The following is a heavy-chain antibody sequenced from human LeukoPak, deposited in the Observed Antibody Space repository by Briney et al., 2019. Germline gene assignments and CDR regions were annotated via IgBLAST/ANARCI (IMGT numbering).Heavy chain of an antibody. CDR3: ARDSYYDILTGYLRYFDY. Sequence: GGSLRLSCAASGFTFSSYSINWVRRAPGKGLEWVSSISSSSSYIYYADSVKGRFTISRDNAKNSLYLQMNSLRAEDTAVYYCARDSYYDILTGYLRYFDYWGQGTLVTVSS. CDR1: GFTFSSYS. CDR2: ISSSSSYI. D-gene: IGHD3-9*01. J-gene: IGHJ4*02. V-gene: IGHV3-21*01.